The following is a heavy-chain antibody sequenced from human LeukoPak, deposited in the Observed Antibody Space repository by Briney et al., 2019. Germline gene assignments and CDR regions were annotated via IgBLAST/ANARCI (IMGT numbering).Heavy chain of an antibody. CDR1: GGTFSSYA. J-gene: IGHJ6*02. CDR2: IIPIFGTA. Sequence: ASVKVSCKASGGTFSSYAISWVRQAPGQGLEWMGGIIPIFGTANYAQKFQGRVTITADESTSTAYMELSSLRSEDTAVYYCASSSSTYYGMDVWSQGTTVTVSS. V-gene: IGHV1-69*13. D-gene: IGHD6-6*01. CDR3: ASSSSTYYGMDV.